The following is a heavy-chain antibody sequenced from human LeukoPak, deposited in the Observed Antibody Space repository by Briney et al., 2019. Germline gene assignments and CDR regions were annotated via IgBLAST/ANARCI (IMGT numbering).Heavy chain of an antibody. V-gene: IGHV4-61*02. CDR3: AAFLEWFDTYFDY. Sequence: ASQTLSLTCTVSGGSISSGSYYWNWIRQPAGKGLEWIGRIYTSGSTNYNPSLKSRVTISVDTSKNQFSLKLSSVTAADTAVYYCAAFLEWFDTYFDYWGQGTLVTVSS. J-gene: IGHJ4*02. CDR1: GGSISSGSYY. CDR2: IYTSGST. D-gene: IGHD3-3*01.